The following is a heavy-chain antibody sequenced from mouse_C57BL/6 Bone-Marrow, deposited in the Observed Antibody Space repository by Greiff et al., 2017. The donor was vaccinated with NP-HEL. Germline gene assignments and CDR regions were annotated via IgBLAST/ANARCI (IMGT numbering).Heavy chain of an antibody. V-gene: IGHV1-4*01. CDR3: ARSITTVVATGYFDV. CDR2: INPSSGYT. J-gene: IGHJ1*03. D-gene: IGHD1-1*01. CDR1: GYTFTSYT. Sequence: VQLQQSGAELARPGASVKMSCKASGYTFTSYTMHWVKQRPGQGLEWIGYINPSSGYTKYNQKFKVKATLTADKSSSTAYMQLSSLTSEDSAVYYCARSITTVVATGYFDVWGTGTTVTVSS.